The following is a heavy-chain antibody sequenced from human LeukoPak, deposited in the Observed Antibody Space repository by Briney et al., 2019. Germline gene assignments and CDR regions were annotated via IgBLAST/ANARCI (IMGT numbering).Heavy chain of an antibody. CDR3: ARTNYLSGSYHIY. J-gene: IGHJ4*02. D-gene: IGHD3-10*01. CDR2: ISPYSGNT. CDR1: GYTFTSYG. V-gene: IGHV1-18*01. Sequence: ASAKVSCKASGYTFTSYGISWVRQAPGQGLEWMGWISPYSGNTNYAQSLQGRVTVTSDTSTSTAYLELRSLTSDDTAVYYCARTNYLSGSYHIYWGQGTLVTVSS.